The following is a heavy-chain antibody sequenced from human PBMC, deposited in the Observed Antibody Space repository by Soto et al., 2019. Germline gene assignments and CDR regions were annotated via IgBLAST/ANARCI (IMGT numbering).Heavy chain of an antibody. CDR1: GFTFSSYD. V-gene: IGHV3-13*01. CDR2: IGTAGDT. D-gene: IGHD6-13*01. CDR3: AKVGRQQLVKLYYYYGMDV. J-gene: IGHJ6*02. Sequence: GGSLRLSCAASGFTFSSYDMHWVRQATGKGLEWVSAIGTAGDTYYADSVKGRFTISRDNSKNTLYLQMNSLRAEDTAVYYCAKVGRQQLVKLYYYYGMDVWGQGTTVTVSS.